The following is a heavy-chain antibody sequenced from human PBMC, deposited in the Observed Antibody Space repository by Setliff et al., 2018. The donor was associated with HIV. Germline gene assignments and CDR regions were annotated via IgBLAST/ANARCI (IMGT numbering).Heavy chain of an antibody. D-gene: IGHD2-15*01. CDR2: ISSSGSTI. V-gene: IGHV3-48*01. J-gene: IGHJ4*02. CDR3: ARDGLEGDMAGRQRTYAFGY. Sequence: GGSLRLSCAASGFTFSNYRMNWVRQAPGKGLEWLSYISSSGSTICYADSVKGRFTISRDNAKNSLYLQMNSLRAEDTAVYYCARDGLEGDMAGRQRTYAFGYWGQGTLVTVSS. CDR1: GFTFSNYR.